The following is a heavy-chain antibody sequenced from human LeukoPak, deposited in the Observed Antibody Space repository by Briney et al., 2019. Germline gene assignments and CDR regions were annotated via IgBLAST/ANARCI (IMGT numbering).Heavy chain of an antibody. Sequence: PGGSLRLSCAASGFTFSSYVMSWVRQAPGKGLEWVSTISGGGGSTYYGDSVKGRFTISRDNSKNTLYLQMNSLRAEDTAVYYCAKDRRDYYDIDYWGQGTLVTVSS. D-gene: IGHD3-22*01. J-gene: IGHJ4*02. CDR2: ISGGGGST. CDR3: AKDRRDYYDIDY. CDR1: GFTFSSYV. V-gene: IGHV3-23*01.